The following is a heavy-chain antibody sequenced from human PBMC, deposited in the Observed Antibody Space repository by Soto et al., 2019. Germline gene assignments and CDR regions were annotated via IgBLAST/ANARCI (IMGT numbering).Heavy chain of an antibody. CDR3: ARAPLSRVWCIGDY. D-gene: IGHD6-19*01. J-gene: IGHJ4*02. Sequence: EVQLVESGGGLVQPGGSLRLSCVASGFTFSNYDMNWVRQAPGKGLEWVSYISTTSGTIYYADSVRGRFTISRDNSKNSLYRQMNSLRDEDTAVYYCARAPLSRVWCIGDYWGQGTLVTVSS. CDR1: GFTFSNYD. CDR2: ISTTSGTI. V-gene: IGHV3-48*02.